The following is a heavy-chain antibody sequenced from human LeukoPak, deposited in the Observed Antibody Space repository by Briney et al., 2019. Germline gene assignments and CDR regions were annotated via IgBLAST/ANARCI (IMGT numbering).Heavy chain of an antibody. Sequence: SVKVSCKASGYTFTGYYLHWVRQAPGQGLEWMGGIIPIFGTANYAQKFQGRVTITADESTSTAYMELSSLRSEDTAVYYCAAPTSRGVPAAHTNYYYYYMDVWGKGTTVTVSS. CDR1: GYTFTGYY. CDR2: IIPIFGTA. J-gene: IGHJ6*03. CDR3: AAPTSRGVPAAHTNYYYYYMDV. D-gene: IGHD2-2*01. V-gene: IGHV1-69*13.